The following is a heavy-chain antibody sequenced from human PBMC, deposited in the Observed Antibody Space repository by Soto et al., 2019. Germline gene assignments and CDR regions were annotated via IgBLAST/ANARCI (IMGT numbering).Heavy chain of an antibody. CDR2: ISYDGSEK. CDR3: STLILGDVFDI. Sequence: GSLRLSCAASGFTFSRYGMHWVRQAPGKGLEWVAVISYDGSEKHYSDSVEGRFTISRDNPKNTLFLQLDSLRAEDTAVYYCSTLILGDVFDIWGQGTMVTVSS. D-gene: IGHD3-22*01. CDR1: GFTFSRYG. J-gene: IGHJ3*02. V-gene: IGHV3-30*03.